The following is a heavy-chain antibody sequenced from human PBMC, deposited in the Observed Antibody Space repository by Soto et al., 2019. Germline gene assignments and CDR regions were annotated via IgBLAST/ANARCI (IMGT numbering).Heavy chain of an antibody. J-gene: IGHJ4*02. Sequence: EVQLVESGGGLVQRGGSLRLSCPPSGFTCTSSWMDGLRHTPGMGLDRVSRIRGDGNAEHYAASLEGRFTFSRDNAKNTLDLQMNSLRVEDTAVYFCARDLVLGSGSLGHWGQGTLVTVSS. D-gene: IGHD3-10*01. V-gene: IGHV3-74*01. CDR3: ARDLVLGSGSLGH. CDR1: GFTCTSSW. CDR2: IRGDGNAE.